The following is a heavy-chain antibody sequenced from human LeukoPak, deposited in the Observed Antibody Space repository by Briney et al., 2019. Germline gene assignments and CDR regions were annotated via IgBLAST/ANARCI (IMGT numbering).Heavy chain of an antibody. V-gene: IGHV4-34*01. CDR1: GGSFSGYY. D-gene: IGHD6-13*01. Sequence: SETLSLTCAVYGGSFSGYYWSWIRQPPGKGLEWIGEINHRGSTNYNPSLKSRVTISVDTSKNQFSLKLSSVTAADTAVYYCARATVAAAGTTSVFDYWGQGTLVTVSS. CDR2: INHRGST. CDR3: ARATVAAAGTTSVFDY. J-gene: IGHJ4*02.